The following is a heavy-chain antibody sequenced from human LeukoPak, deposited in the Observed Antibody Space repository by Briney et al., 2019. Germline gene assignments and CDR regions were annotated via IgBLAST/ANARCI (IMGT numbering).Heavy chain of an antibody. V-gene: IGHV4-30-2*01. D-gene: IGHD6-13*01. Sequence: SETLSLTCTVSGGSISSGGYYWSWIRQPPGKGLEWIGYIYHSGSTYYNPSLKSRVTISVDRSKNQFSLKLSSVTAADTAVYYCARDGSSSWFGSVYYFDYWGQGTLVTVSS. CDR2: IYHSGST. CDR3: ARDGSSSWFGSVYYFDY. J-gene: IGHJ4*02. CDR1: GGSISSGGYY.